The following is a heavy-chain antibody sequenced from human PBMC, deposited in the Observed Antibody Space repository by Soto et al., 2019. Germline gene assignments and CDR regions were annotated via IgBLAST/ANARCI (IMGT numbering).Heavy chain of an antibody. CDR1: GYTFTSYD. Sequence: QVQLVQSGAEVQKPGASVKVSCKASGYTFTSYDINWVRQATGQVLEWMGWVNPNSGNTGEEQKYQGRVNMTRNTSISTAYMELSSLRASDTAVYCCARVGHLLGSGKVYYYGMDAWGPGTTVTGSS. D-gene: IGHD2-15*01. J-gene: IGHJ6*02. V-gene: IGHV1-8*01. CDR2: VNPNSGNT. CDR3: ARVGHLLGSGKVYYYGMDA.